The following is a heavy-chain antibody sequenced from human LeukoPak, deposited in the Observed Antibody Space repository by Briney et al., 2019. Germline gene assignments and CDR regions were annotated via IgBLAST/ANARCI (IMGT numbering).Heavy chain of an antibody. CDR1: GGSISSYY. CDR3: ARQWGIAVADYFDY. J-gene: IGHJ4*02. CDR2: IYYSGST. D-gene: IGHD6-19*01. V-gene: IGHV4-59*08. Sequence: SETLSLTCTVSGGSISSYYWSWIRQPPGKGLEWIGYIYYSGSTNYNPSLKSRVTISVDTSKNQFSLKLSSVTAADTAVYYCARQWGIAVADYFDYWGLGTLVTVSS.